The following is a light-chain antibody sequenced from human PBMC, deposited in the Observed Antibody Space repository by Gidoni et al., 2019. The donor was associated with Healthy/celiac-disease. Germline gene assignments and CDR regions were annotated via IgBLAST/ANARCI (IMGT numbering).Light chain of an antibody. Sequence: SSELTQAPAVSVALGQTVRSTCQGDSLRSYYASWYQQKPGQAPVLVIYGKNNRPSGIPDRFSGSSSGNTASLTITGAQAEEEADYYCNSRDSSGNLPFGGGTKLTVL. CDR3: NSRDSSGNLP. V-gene: IGLV3-19*01. CDR1: SLRSYY. J-gene: IGLJ2*01. CDR2: GKN.